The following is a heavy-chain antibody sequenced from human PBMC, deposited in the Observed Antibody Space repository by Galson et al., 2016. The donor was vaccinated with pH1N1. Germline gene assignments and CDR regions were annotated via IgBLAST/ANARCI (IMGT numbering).Heavy chain of an antibody. CDR2: ISGGSRVK. D-gene: IGHD1-14*01. Sequence: SLRLSCAASGFTFTAFTMNWVRQAPGKGLKWVSYISGGSRVKNYADSVKGRFTISRDNARNSLYLQMNGLRAEDTAVYYCARDLTRRGSLPGYYLDSWGQGALVTVSS. CDR3: ARDLTRRGSLPGYYLDS. V-gene: IGHV3-48*04. J-gene: IGHJ4*02. CDR1: GFTFTAFT.